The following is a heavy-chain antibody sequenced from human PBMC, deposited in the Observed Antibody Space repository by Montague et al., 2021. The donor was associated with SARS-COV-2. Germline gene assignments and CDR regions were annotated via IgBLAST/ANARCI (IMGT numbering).Heavy chain of an antibody. V-gene: IGHV3-53*01. Sequence: SLRLSCAASGFTVSSNHMSWVRQAPGKGLEWVSLIYSSGRTSYADSVKGRFTMSRDNSKNTLYLQMNSLRAEDTAVYYCARDFGESRDHWGQGTLVTVSS. D-gene: IGHD3-10*01. CDR3: ARDFGESRDH. CDR1: GFTVSSNH. J-gene: IGHJ4*02. CDR2: IYSSGRT.